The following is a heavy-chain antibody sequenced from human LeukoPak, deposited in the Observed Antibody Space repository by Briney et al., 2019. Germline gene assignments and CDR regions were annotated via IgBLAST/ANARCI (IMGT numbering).Heavy chain of an antibody. CDR3: AKDTGNYDFWSGYGDGTYDY. CDR2: ITGSATNT. CDR1: GFTFSTYT. Sequence: PGGSLRLSCAASGFTFSTYTMSWVRQAPGMGLEWVSAITGSATNTYYADSVQGRFTISRDNSKNTLYLQMNSLRAEDTAVYYCAKDTGNYDFWSGYGDGTYDYWGQGTLVTVSS. V-gene: IGHV3-23*01. D-gene: IGHD3-3*01. J-gene: IGHJ4*02.